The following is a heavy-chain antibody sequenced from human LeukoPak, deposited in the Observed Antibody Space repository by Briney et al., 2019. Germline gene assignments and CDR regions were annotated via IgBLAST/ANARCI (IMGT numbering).Heavy chain of an antibody. CDR2: ISSSSSYI. CDR1: GFTFNTYA. D-gene: IGHD6-13*01. CDR3: ARDSQQLVPDY. V-gene: IGHV3-21*01. J-gene: IGHJ4*02. Sequence: GGSLRLSCAAPGFTFNTYAMHWVRQAPGKGLEWVSSISSSSSYIYYADSVKGRFTISRDNAKNSLYLQMNSLRAEDTAVYYCARDSQQLVPDYWGQGTLVTVSS.